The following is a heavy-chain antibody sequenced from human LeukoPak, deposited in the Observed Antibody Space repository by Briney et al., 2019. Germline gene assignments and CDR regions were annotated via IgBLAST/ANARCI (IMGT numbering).Heavy chain of an antibody. V-gene: IGHV1-18*01. Sequence: ASVKVSCKASGYTFTTYGITWVRQAPGQGLEWMGWLNTDNGNTNYAQKFQGRVTMTTDTSTSTAHMELRSLRSDDTAVYYCARDDPANMVRGDNWFDPWGQGTLVTVSS. CDR2: LNTDNGNT. CDR3: ARDDPANMVRGDNWFDP. CDR1: GYTFTTYG. D-gene: IGHD3-10*01. J-gene: IGHJ5*02.